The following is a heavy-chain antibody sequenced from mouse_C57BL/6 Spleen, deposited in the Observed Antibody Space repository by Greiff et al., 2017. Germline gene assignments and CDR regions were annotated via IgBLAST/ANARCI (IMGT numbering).Heavy chain of an antibody. CDR2: IYPRSGNT. V-gene: IGHV1-81*01. D-gene: IGHD1-1*01. J-gene: IGHJ2*01. CDR3: ARWDTTGGTY. Sequence: QVQLQQSGAELARPGASVKLSCKASGYTFTSYGISWVKQRTGQGLEWIGEIYPRSGNTYYNEKFKGKATLTADKSSSTAYMELRSLTSEDSAVYFGARWDTTGGTYGGQGTTLTVSS. CDR1: GYTFTSYG.